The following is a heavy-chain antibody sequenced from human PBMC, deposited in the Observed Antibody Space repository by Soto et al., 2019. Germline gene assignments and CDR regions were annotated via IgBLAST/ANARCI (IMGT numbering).Heavy chain of an antibody. V-gene: IGHV1-3*01. CDR3: ARSIVVVTSFDY. D-gene: IGHD3-22*01. Sequence: ASVKISCKASGYTFTSYAMHWVRQAPGQRLEWMGWINAGNGNTKYSQKFQGRVTITRDTSASTAYMELSSLRSEDTAVYYCARSIVVVTSFDYWGQGTLVTVSS. CDR1: GYTFTSYA. J-gene: IGHJ4*02. CDR2: INAGNGNT.